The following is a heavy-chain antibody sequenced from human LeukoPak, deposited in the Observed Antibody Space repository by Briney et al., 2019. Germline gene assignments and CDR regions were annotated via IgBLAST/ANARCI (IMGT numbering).Heavy chain of an antibody. D-gene: IGHD5-18*01. CDR3: ARSPSRVRTWIQLWNWYFDL. J-gene: IGHJ2*01. V-gene: IGHV4-34*01. CDR1: GGSFSGYY. CDR2: INYSGST. Sequence: SETLSLTCAVYGGSFSGYYWSWIRQPPGKGLEWIGEINYSGSTNYNPSLKSRVTISVDTSKNQFSLKLSSVTAADTAVYYCARSPSRVRTWIQLWNWYFDLWGRGTLVTVSS.